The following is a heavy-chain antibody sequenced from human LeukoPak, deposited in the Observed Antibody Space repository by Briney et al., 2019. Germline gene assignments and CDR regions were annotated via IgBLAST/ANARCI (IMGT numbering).Heavy chain of an antibody. Sequence: GGSLRLSCAASGFTFSSYSMNWVRQAPGKGLEWVSSISSSSSYIYYADSVKGRFTISRGNAKNSLYLQMNSLRAEDTAVYYCARESVVVNAFDIWGQGTMVTVSS. CDR3: ARESVVVNAFDI. CDR2: ISSSSSYI. CDR1: GFTFSSYS. V-gene: IGHV3-21*01. J-gene: IGHJ3*02. D-gene: IGHD3-22*01.